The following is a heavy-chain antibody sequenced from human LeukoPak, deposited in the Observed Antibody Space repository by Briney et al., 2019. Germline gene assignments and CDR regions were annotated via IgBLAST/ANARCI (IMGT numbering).Heavy chain of an antibody. CDR2: ISSSSSYI. D-gene: IGHD2-15*01. CDR1: GFTFSSYS. V-gene: IGHV3-21*01. CDR3: ARTGGLLRLAPEYGMDV. J-gene: IGHJ6*02. Sequence: GGSLRLSCAASGFTFSSYSMNWVRQAPGKGLEWVSSISSSSSYIYYADSVKGRFTISRDNAKNSLYLQMNSPRAEDTAVYYCARTGGLLRLAPEYGMDVWGQGTTVTVSS.